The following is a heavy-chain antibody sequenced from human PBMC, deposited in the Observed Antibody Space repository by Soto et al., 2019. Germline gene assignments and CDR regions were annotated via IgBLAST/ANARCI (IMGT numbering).Heavy chain of an antibody. J-gene: IGHJ4*02. CDR1: GFRFSMYW. CDR2: INQDESQK. CDR3: VSCEDSYHGSGNY. V-gene: IGHV3-7*01. Sequence: PGGSLRLSCAASGFRFSMYWMSWVRQAPGKGLEWVAHINQDESQKYYVDSAKGRFTISRDNAKNSLYLQMNSLRAEDTAVFYCVSCEDSYHGSGNYWGQGTLVPVSS. D-gene: IGHD3-10*01.